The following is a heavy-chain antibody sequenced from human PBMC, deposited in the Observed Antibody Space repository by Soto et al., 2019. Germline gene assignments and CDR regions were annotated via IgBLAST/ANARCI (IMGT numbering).Heavy chain of an antibody. CDR3: ARDRSDGDHELSAGRDFQH. D-gene: IGHD4-17*01. Sequence: QVQLVQSGAEVKKPGASVKVSCKASGYTFTSYGISWVRQAPGQGLEWMGCISAYNGNTNYAQKLQGRVTMTTDTSTSTAYMELRSLRSDDTAVYYCARDRSDGDHELSAGRDFQHWGQGTLVTVSS. J-gene: IGHJ1*01. CDR2: ISAYNGNT. CDR1: GYTFTSYG. V-gene: IGHV1-18*01.